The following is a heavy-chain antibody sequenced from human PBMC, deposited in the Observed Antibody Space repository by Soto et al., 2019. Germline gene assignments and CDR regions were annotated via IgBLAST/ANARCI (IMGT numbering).Heavy chain of an antibody. Sequence: QVQVVQSGVEVRRPGSSVKVSCKASGDTFKNCVISWVRQAPGQGLEWMGGIIPLFGTTDFAKRFQGRLTITTDESTTTAYMELSRLRSEDTATYYCAAELGFGKLSVVLGQGTTVIVSS. CDR1: GDTFKNCV. V-gene: IGHV1-69*01. D-gene: IGHD3-10*01. J-gene: IGHJ6*02. CDR3: AAELGFGKLSVV. CDR2: IIPLFGTT.